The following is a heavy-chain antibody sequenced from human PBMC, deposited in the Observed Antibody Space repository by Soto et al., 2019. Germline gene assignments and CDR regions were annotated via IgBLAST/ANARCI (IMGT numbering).Heavy chain of an antibody. CDR1: GYTFTSYY. CDR2: INPSGGST. D-gene: IGHD3-3*01. V-gene: IGHV1-46*01. J-gene: IGHJ6*02. CDR3: ARNYDFWSGYYSYYGMDV. Sequence: GASVKVSCKASGYTFTSYYMHWVRQAPGQGLEWMGIINPSGGSTSYVQKFQGRVTMTRDMSTSTVYMELSSLRSEDTAVYYCARNYDFWSGYYSYYGMDVWGQGTTVTVSS.